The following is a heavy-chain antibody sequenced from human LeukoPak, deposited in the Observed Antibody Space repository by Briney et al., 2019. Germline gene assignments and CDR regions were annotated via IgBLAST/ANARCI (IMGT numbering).Heavy chain of an antibody. D-gene: IGHD3-16*01. CDR1: GFTFSHYW. Sequence: QTGGSLRLSCAASGFTFSHYWMHWVRQAPGKGLVWVSRINSDGSSRDYADSVKGRFTISRDNAKNALYLQMKSLRAEDTAVYYCARSHRGAYYYYGMDVWGQGTTVTVSS. V-gene: IGHV3-74*01. CDR3: ARSHRGAYYYYGMDV. CDR2: INSDGSSR. J-gene: IGHJ6*02.